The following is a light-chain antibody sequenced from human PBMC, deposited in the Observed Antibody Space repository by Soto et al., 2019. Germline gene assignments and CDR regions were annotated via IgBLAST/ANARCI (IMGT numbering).Light chain of an antibody. V-gene: IGKV3-15*01. J-gene: IGKJ5*01. Sequence: VLTQSPVTLSLSPGEGATVSCKASQSITTYLARHQQNPGQAPRLLIYDASTRATGIPARFSGSGSATEFTLTISSLQSEDFAVYYCQQYNNWPPNTFGQGTRLEIK. CDR3: QQYNNWPPNT. CDR2: DAS. CDR1: QSITTY.